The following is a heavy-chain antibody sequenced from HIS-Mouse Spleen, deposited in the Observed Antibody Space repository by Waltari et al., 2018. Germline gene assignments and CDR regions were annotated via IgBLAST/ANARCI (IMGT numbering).Heavy chain of an antibody. J-gene: IGHJ2*01. CDR2: IYYSGST. V-gene: IGHV4-39*07. Sequence: QLQLQESGPGLVKPSETLSLTCTVSGGSISSRRYSWGWIRQLPGKGLEWIGSIYYSGSTYYNPSLKSRVTRSVDTSKNQFSLKLSSVTAADTAVYYCAREIPYSSSWYDWYFDLWGRGTLVTVSS. D-gene: IGHD6-13*01. CDR1: GGSISSRRYS. CDR3: AREIPYSSSWYDWYFDL.